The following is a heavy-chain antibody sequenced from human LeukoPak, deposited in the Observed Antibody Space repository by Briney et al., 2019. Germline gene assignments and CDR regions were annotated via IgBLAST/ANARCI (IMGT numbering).Heavy chain of an antibody. CDR1: GGFISSGSYY. V-gene: IGHV4-61*02. Sequence: SSQTLSLTCTVSGGFISSGSYYWSWIRQPAGKGLEWIGRIYTSGSTNYNPSLKSRVTISVDTSKNQFSLKLSSVTAADTAVYYCARESCSGGSCYPEAFDIWGQGTMVTVSS. CDR2: IYTSGST. J-gene: IGHJ3*02. CDR3: ARESCSGGSCYPEAFDI. D-gene: IGHD2-15*01.